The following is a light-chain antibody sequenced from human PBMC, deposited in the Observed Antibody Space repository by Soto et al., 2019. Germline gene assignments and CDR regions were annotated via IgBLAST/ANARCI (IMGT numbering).Light chain of an antibody. CDR1: SSDVGGYNY. Sequence: QSVLTQPASVSGSPGQSITISCTGTSSDVGGYNYVSWYQQEPGKAPKLMIYDVTYRPSGVSNRFSGSKSDNTASLTISGLQAEGEADYYCSSYTGSTSYVFGTGTRSPS. CDR2: DVT. J-gene: IGLJ1*01. V-gene: IGLV2-14*01. CDR3: SSYTGSTSYV.